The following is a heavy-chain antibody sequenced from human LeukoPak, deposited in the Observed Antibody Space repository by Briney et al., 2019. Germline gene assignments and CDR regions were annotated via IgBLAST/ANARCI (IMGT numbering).Heavy chain of an antibody. D-gene: IGHD2-2*01. Sequence: PGGSLRLSCAASGFTFSTYAMTWVRQSPGKGLEWVSAISGSGADTFYADSVKGRFTISRDNSKNTTYLQMNSLRAEDTATYYCAKGPVVPVATYYFDCWGQGTLVTVSS. V-gene: IGHV3-23*01. J-gene: IGHJ4*02. CDR2: ISGSGADT. CDR3: AKGPVVPVATYYFDC. CDR1: GFTFSTYA.